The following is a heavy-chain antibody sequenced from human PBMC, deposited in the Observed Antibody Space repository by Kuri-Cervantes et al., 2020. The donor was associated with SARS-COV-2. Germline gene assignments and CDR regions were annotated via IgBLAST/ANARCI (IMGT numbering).Heavy chain of an antibody. D-gene: IGHD6-13*01. CDR3: ARVLEGIVAAGSHYYYMDV. CDR1: GDSISSYF. V-gene: IGHV4-4*07. CDR2: IYTSGST. Sequence: SETLSLTCTVSGDSISSYFWSWVRQPAGKGLEWIGHIYTSGSTNYNPSLKSRVTMSVDTSKNHFSLRLSSVTAADTAVYYCARVLEGIVAAGSHYYYMDVWGKGTTVTVSS. J-gene: IGHJ6*03.